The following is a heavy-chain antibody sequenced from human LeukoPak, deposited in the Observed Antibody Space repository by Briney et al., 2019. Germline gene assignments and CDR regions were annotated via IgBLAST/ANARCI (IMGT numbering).Heavy chain of an antibody. Sequence: ASVKVSCKASGFHFGSFGFSWVRQAPGQGLEFMGWISAYSGSTKYAEKFQGRLTMTTDTSTSTAYMELRSLRSDDTAVYFCARDLVQQHILIWGSWGQGTLVTVSS. CDR3: ARDLVQQHILIWGS. J-gene: IGHJ5*02. D-gene: IGHD3-16*01. CDR1: GFHFGSFG. CDR2: ISAYSGST. V-gene: IGHV1-18*01.